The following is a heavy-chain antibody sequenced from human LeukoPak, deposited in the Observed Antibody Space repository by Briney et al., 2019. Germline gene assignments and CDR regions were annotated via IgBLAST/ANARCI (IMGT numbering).Heavy chain of an antibody. V-gene: IGHV1-2*02. CDR3: AREIAAAGTAYYFDY. Sequence: ASVKVSCKAYGYTFTGYYMHWVRQAPGQGLEWMGWINPNSGGTNYAQKFQGRVTMTRDTSISTAYMELSRLRSDDTAVYYCAREIAAAGTAYYFDYWGQGTLVTVSS. CDR2: INPNSGGT. D-gene: IGHD6-13*01. CDR1: GYTFTGYY. J-gene: IGHJ4*02.